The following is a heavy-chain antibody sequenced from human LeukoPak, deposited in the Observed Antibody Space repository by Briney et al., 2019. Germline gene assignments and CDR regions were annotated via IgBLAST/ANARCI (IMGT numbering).Heavy chain of an antibody. CDR3: ARLGLTVTSDIDW. J-gene: IGHJ4*02. V-gene: IGHV1-2*02. CDR1: GSTFIDYY. D-gene: IGHD4-17*01. CDR2: INPYSGGT. Sequence: ASVEVSCKASGSTFIDYYIHWVRQAPGQGLEWMGWINPYSGGTNYAKKFQGRVTMTRDTSISTAYMELNSLRSDDTAVYYCARLGLTVTSDIDWWGQGTLVTVSS.